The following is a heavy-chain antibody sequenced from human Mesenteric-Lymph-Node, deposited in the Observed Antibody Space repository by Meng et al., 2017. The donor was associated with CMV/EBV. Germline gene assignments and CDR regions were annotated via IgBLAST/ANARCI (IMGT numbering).Heavy chain of an antibody. CDR2: INPHNGNT. CDR1: GYTFSSYV. Sequence: ASVKVSCKASGYTFSSYVISWVRQAPGQGLEWMGWINPHNGNTVYAQKVQDRVTMTTDTSTSTAYMELRSLRSDDTAVYYCAKNVRWFDTWGQGTLVTVSS. D-gene: IGHD2/OR15-2a*01. CDR3: AKNVRWFDT. V-gene: IGHV1-18*01. J-gene: IGHJ5*02.